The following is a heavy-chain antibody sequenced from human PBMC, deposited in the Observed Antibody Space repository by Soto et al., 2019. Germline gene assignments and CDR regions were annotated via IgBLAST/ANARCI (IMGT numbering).Heavy chain of an antibody. CDR2: ISAYIGNT. Sequence: QVQLVQSGAEVKKPGASVKVSCKASGYTFTNYGISWVRQAPGQGLEWMGWISAYIGNTNYAQKLQGRVTMTTDTSTSTAYMELRSLRSDDTAVYYCARSPHLEIVVVMAFDYWGQGTLVTVSS. CDR1: GYTFTNYG. V-gene: IGHV1-18*01. J-gene: IGHJ4*02. D-gene: IGHD3-22*01. CDR3: ARSPHLEIVVVMAFDY.